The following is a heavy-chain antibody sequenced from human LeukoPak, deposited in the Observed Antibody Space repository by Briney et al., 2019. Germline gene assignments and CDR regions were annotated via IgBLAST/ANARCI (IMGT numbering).Heavy chain of an antibody. Sequence: GGPLKLSCAASGFTVSDDYMTWVRQAPGKGLEWVSVIYTSGRSDYVDSVKGRFNISRDNTKNTVYLQMNSLTVEDTAVYYCARDRVYGSGIRTWGQGTLVTVSS. CDR2: IYTSGRS. J-gene: IGHJ4*02. CDR1: GFTVSDDY. V-gene: IGHV3-66*01. D-gene: IGHD3-10*01. CDR3: ARDRVYGSGIRT.